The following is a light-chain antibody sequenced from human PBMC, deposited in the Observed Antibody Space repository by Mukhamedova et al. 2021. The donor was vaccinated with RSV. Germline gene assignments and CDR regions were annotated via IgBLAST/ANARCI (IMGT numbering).Light chain of an antibody. CDR1: SSDVGGYNH. CDR3: SSYTSSTTRI. Sequence: TGTSSDVGGYNHVSWYQQHPGRAPKLMIYEVSSRPSGVSNRFSGPKSGNTASLTIPGLQAEDEADYYCSSYTSSTTRIFGGGAKLT. V-gene: IGLV2-14*01. J-gene: IGLJ2*01. CDR2: EVS.